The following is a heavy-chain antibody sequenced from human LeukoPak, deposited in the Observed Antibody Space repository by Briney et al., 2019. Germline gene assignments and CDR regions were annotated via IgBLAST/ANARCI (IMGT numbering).Heavy chain of an antibody. Sequence: SVKVSCKASGFTFTTSSVQWVRQARGQRLEWIGWIVVGSGTTNSAQKLQERVTINRDMSTGTAYMELSSLSSEDTAVYYCAADLSGESDAFDIWGQGTLVTVSS. CDR2: IVVGSGTT. V-gene: IGHV1-58*01. D-gene: IGHD7-27*01. CDR1: GFTFTTSS. J-gene: IGHJ3*02. CDR3: AADLSGESDAFDI.